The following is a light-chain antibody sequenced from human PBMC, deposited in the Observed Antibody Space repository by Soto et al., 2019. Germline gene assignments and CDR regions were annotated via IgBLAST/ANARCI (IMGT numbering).Light chain of an antibody. CDR2: GVS. Sequence: EIVLTQSPGTLSLSPGERATLSCRASQSVSSIYFAWYQQKRGQAPRILIYGVSSRATGLPDRFSGSGSGTDFTLTISRLEPEDSAVYYCEQYGSSPRTFGQGTKVDI. J-gene: IGKJ1*01. V-gene: IGKV3-20*01. CDR3: EQYGSSPRT. CDR1: QSVSSIY.